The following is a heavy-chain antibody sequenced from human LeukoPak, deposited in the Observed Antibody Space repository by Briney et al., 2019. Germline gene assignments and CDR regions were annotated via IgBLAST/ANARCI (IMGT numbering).Heavy chain of an antibody. V-gene: IGHV3-7*01. Sequence: PGGSLRLSCAASGFTFSTFWMTWVRQAPGKGLEWVANINQDDSDKYYVDSVKGRFTISRDNAKNSLYLQMNSLRAEDTAVYYCAKSWRIQWLTLDSWGQGTLVTVSS. CDR3: AKSWRIQWLTLDS. D-gene: IGHD6-19*01. CDR1: GFTFSTFW. CDR2: INQDDSDK. J-gene: IGHJ4*02.